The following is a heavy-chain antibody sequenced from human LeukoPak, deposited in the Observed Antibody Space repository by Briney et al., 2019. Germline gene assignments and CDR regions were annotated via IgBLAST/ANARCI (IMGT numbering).Heavy chain of an antibody. CDR3: AREGMYYYYGMDA. CDR2: IKQDGTEK. CDR1: GFTFSSYW. Sequence: PGGSLRLSCAASGFTFSSYWMSWVRQAPGKGLEWVANIKQDGTEKHYVDSVRGRFTVSRDNAKKSLYLQMNSLRAEDTAVYYCAREGMYYYYGMDAWGQGTTVTVSS. V-gene: IGHV3-7*01. J-gene: IGHJ6*02.